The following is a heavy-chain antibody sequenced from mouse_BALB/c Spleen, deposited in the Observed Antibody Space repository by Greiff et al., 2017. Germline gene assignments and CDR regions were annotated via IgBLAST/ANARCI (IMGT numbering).Heavy chain of an antibody. J-gene: IGHJ1*01. V-gene: IGHV3-2*02. D-gene: IGHD2-1*01. Sequence: VQLQQSGPGLVKPSQSLSLTCTVTGYSITSDYAWNWIRQFPGNKLEWMGYISYSGSTSYNPSLKSRISITRDTSKNQFFLQLNSVTTEDTATYYCARGYGNYISWYFDVWGAGTTVTVSS. CDR1: GYSITSDYA. CDR2: ISYSGST. CDR3: ARGYGNYISWYFDV.